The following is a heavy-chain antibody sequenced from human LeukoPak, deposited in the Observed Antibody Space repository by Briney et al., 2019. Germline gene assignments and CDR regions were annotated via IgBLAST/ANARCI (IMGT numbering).Heavy chain of an antibody. D-gene: IGHD2-2*01. CDR1: GGSINGFF. CDR3: ARDHPVPAAMGVAFDP. V-gene: IGHV4-4*07. J-gene: IGHJ5*02. CDR2: IYTSGST. Sequence: SETLSLTCTVSGGSINGFFWSWIRQPAGKGLEWIGRIYTSGSTNYNPSLKSRVTMSVDTSKNQFSLKLSSVTAADTAVYYCARDHPVPAAMGVAFDPWGQGTLVTVSS.